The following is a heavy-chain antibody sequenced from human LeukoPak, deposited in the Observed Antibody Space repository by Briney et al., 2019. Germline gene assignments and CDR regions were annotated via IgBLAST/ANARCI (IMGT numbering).Heavy chain of an antibody. CDR3: AKAISRPNYDILTGYLFDY. J-gene: IGHJ4*02. CDR2: ISWNSGSI. CDR1: GFTFDDYA. D-gene: IGHD3-9*01. V-gene: IGHV3-9*01. Sequence: PGGSLRLSCAASGFTFDDYAMHWVRQAPGKGLEWVSGISWNSGSIGYADSVKGRFTISRDNAKNSLYLQMNSLRAEDTALYYCAKAISRPNYDILTGYLFDYWGQGTLVTVSS.